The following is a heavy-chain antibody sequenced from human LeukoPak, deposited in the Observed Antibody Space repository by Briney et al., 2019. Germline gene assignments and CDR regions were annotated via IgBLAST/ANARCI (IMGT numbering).Heavy chain of an antibody. CDR3: ARGNRLYSSSWSSLPFDI. Sequence: ASVKVSCKASGYTFTNYDINWVRQATGQGLEWMGWTNPTSGYTGYAQKFQGRVTMTRNTSISTAYMEVSSLRSEDTAVYYCARGNRLYSSSWSSLPFDIWGHGTMVTVSS. J-gene: IGHJ3*02. CDR1: GYTFTNYD. CDR2: TNPTSGYT. D-gene: IGHD6-13*01. V-gene: IGHV1-8*01.